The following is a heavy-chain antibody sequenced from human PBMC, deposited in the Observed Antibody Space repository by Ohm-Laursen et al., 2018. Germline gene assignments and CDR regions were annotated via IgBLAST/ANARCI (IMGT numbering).Heavy chain of an antibody. Sequence: SETLSLTCTVSGGAISNYYWSWIRQAPGKGLEWIGHINYSGNTNYNPSLKSRVTISVDTSKNQFSLKLSSVTAADTAVYYCARQEGYCSSTSCYEVWFDPWGQGTLVTVSS. J-gene: IGHJ5*02. CDR2: INYSGNT. D-gene: IGHD2-2*01. V-gene: IGHV4-59*08. CDR1: GGAISNYY. CDR3: ARQEGYCSSTSCYEVWFDP.